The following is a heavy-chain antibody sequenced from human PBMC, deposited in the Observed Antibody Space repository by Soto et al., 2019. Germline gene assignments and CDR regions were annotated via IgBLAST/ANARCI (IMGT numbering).Heavy chain of an antibody. CDR1: GGSISSSSYY. J-gene: IGHJ6*02. D-gene: IGHD5-12*01. CDR3: ARHHDNSGYDFGYYYYYGMDV. CDR2: IYYSGST. V-gene: IGHV4-39*01. Sequence: QLQLQESGPGLVKPSETLSLTCTVSGGSISSSSYYWGWIRQLPGKGLEWIGSIYYSGSTYYNPSLKSRVTISVDTSKKQFSLKLSSVTAADTAMYYCARHHDNSGYDFGYYYYYGMDVWGQGTTVTVSS.